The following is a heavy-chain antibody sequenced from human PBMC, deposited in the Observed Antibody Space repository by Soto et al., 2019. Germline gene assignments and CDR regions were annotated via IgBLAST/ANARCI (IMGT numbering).Heavy chain of an antibody. CDR1: GFTFSSYA. J-gene: IGHJ4*02. Sequence: GGSLRLSCAASGFTFSSYAMHWVRQAPGKGLEWVAVISYDGSNKYYADSVKGRFTISRDNSKNTLYLQMNSLRAEDTAVYYCARPHFDYWGQGTLVTVSS. CDR3: ARPHFDY. V-gene: IGHV3-30-3*01. CDR2: ISYDGSNK.